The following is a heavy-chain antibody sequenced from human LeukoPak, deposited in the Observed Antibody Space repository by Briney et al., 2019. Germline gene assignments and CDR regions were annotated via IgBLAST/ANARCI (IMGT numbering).Heavy chain of an antibody. D-gene: IGHD3-16*01. CDR1: GYTFPGYY. CDR2: INPNSGGT. J-gene: IGHJ4*02. CDR3: ARDLRNYDYVWGSQKGPNTN. V-gene: IGHV1-2*06. Sequence: GASVKVSCKASGYTFPGYYMHWVRQAPGQGLEWMGRINPNSGGTNYAQKFQGRVTMTRDTSISTAYMELSRLRSDDTAMYYCARDLRNYDYVWGSQKGPNTNWGQGTLVTVSS.